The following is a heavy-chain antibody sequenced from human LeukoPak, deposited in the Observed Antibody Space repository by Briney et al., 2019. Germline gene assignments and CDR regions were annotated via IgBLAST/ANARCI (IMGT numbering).Heavy chain of an antibody. V-gene: IGHV4-34*01. D-gene: IGHD3-10*01. CDR1: GGSFSGYY. J-gene: IGHJ4*02. CDR2: INHSGST. Sequence: KSSDTLSLTCAVYGGSFSGYYWSWIRQPPGKGLEWIGEINHSGSTNYNPSLKSRITISVDTSKNQFSLKLSSVTAADTAVYYCARPRYGSGSYSYWGQGTLVTVSS. CDR3: ARPRYGSGSYSY.